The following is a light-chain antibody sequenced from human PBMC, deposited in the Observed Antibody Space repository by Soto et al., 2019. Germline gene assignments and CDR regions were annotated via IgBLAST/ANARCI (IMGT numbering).Light chain of an antibody. Sequence: EIVLTQSPATLSLSPGERATLSCRARQSVSSYLAWYQQKPGQAPRLLIYDASNRATGIPARFSGSGSGTDFTLTISSLEPEDFVVYYCQQRSNWPPFTFGQGTKLEIK. CDR1: QSVSSY. V-gene: IGKV3-11*01. CDR2: DAS. CDR3: QQRSNWPPFT. J-gene: IGKJ2*01.